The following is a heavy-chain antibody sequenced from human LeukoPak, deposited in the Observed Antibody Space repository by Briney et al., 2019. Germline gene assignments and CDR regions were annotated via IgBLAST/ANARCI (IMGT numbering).Heavy chain of an antibody. CDR2: INPSGGST. Sequence: GASVKVSCKASGYTFTSYYMHGVRQAPGQGLEWMGIINPSGGSTSYAQKFQGRVTMTRDRSTSTAYMELSSLRSEDTAVYYCARGFSTIFGVVIPPDVWGKGTTVTVSS. CDR1: GYTFTSYY. J-gene: IGHJ6*04. V-gene: IGHV1-46*01. D-gene: IGHD3-3*01. CDR3: ARGFSTIFGVVIPPDV.